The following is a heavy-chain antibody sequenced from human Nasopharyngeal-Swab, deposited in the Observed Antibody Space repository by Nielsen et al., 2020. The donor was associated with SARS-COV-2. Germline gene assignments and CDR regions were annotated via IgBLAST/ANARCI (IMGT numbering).Heavy chain of an antibody. J-gene: IGHJ4*02. CDR3: AKGGIVGATSTGDY. V-gene: IGHV3-23*01. Sequence: GESLKISCAASGFTFSSYAMSWVRQAPGKGLEWVPAISGSGGSTYYADSVKGQFTISRDNSKNTLYLQMNSLRAEDTAVYYCAKGGIVGATSTGDYWGQGTLVTVSS. CDR1: GFTFSSYA. D-gene: IGHD1-26*01. CDR2: ISGSGGST.